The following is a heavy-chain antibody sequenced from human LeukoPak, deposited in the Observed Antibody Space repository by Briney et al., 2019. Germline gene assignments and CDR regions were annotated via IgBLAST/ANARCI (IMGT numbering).Heavy chain of an antibody. CDR1: GGTFSSYT. CDR2: IIPIFGIA. Sequence: ASVKVPCKASGGTFSSYTISWVRQAPGQGLEWMGRIIPIFGIANYAQKFQGRVTITADKSTSTAYMELSSLRSEDTAVFYCARGHQPPYYGMDVWGQGTTVTVSS. V-gene: IGHV1-69*02. J-gene: IGHJ6*02. CDR3: ARGHQPPYYGMDV.